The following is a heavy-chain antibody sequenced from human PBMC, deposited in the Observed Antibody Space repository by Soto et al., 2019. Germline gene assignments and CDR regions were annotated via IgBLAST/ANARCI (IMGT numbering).Heavy chain of an antibody. V-gene: IGHV3-15*01. CDR3: TTKASDFWSGYEAPADY. J-gene: IGHJ4*02. CDR2: SKSKTDGGTT. D-gene: IGHD3-3*01. Sequence: CAPAPCSLSNAGKSWLPQALGKSQERVGRSKSKTDGGTTDYAAPVKGRFTISRDDSKNTLYLQMNSLKTEDTAVYYCTTKASDFWSGYEAPADYWGQGTLVAVSS. CDR1: PCSLSNAG.